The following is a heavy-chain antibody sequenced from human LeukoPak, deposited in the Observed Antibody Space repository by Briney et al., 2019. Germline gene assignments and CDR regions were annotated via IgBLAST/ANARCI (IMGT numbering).Heavy chain of an antibody. Sequence: SETLSLTCTVSGDSISSYYWYWFRQPPGKELEWIACIYYSGITHYNPSLKSRVTISLDTSENQFSLRLSSVTAADTAVYYCAREGMVRTYDQWGQGTLVTVSS. V-gene: IGHV4-59*12. CDR2: IYYSGIT. D-gene: IGHD2-8*01. CDR3: AREGMVRTYDQ. J-gene: IGHJ4*02. CDR1: GDSISSYY.